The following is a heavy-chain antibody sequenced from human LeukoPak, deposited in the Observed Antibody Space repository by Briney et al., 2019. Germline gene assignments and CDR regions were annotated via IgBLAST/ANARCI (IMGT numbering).Heavy chain of an antibody. V-gene: IGHV4-39*07. D-gene: IGHD6-19*01. J-gene: IGHJ4*02. Sequence: PSETLSLTCTVSGGSISSSSYYWGWIRQPPGKGLEWIGSIYYSGSAYYNPSLKSRVTISVDTSKNQFSLKLSSVTAADTAVYYCYSSGWPSLDYWGQGTLVTVSS. CDR3: YSSGWPSLDY. CDR1: GGSISSSSYY. CDR2: IYYSGSA.